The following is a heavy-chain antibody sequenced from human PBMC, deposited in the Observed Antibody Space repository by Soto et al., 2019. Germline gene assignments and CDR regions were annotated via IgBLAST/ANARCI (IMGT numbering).Heavy chain of an antibody. D-gene: IGHD2-15*01. J-gene: IGHJ6*02. CDR2: ISYDGSNK. Sequence: QVQLVESGGGVVQPGRSLRLSCAASGFTFSSYAMHCVRQAPGKGLEWVAVISYDGSNKYYADSVKGRFTISRDNSKNTLYLQMNSLRAEDTAVYYCAREKRVVAATRVYYYYYGMDVWGQGTTVTVSS. CDR3: AREKRVVAATRVYYYYYGMDV. CDR1: GFTFSSYA. V-gene: IGHV3-30-3*01.